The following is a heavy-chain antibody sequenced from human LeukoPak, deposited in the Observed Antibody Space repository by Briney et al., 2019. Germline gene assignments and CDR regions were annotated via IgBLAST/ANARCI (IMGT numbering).Heavy chain of an antibody. CDR3: AKPYNYYGSGSYDY. V-gene: IGHV3-23*01. D-gene: IGHD3-10*01. J-gene: IGHJ4*02. Sequence: QTGGSLRLSCAASGFTFSSYGMSWVRQAPGKGLEWVSAISGSGGSTYYADSVKGRFTISRDNSKNTLYLQMNSLRAEDTAVYYCAKPYNYYGSGSYDYWGQGTLVTVSS. CDR1: GFTFSSYG. CDR2: ISGSGGST.